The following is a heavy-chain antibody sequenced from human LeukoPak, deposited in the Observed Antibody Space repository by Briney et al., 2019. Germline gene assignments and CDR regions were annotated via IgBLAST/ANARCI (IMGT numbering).Heavy chain of an antibody. CDR3: AKDRSCSSTSCYQGY. CDR2: ISSSGSTI. J-gene: IGHJ4*02. CDR1: GFTFSDYY. Sequence: PGGSLRLSCAASGFTFSDYYMSWIRQAPGKGLEWVSYISSSGSTIYYADSVKGRFTISRDNAKNTLYLQMNSLRAEDTAVYYCAKDRSCSSTSCYQGYWGQGTLVTVSS. V-gene: IGHV3-11*01. D-gene: IGHD2-2*01.